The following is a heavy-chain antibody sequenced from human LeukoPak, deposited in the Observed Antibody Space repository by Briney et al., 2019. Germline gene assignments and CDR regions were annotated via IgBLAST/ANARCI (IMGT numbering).Heavy chain of an antibody. D-gene: IGHD2-2*01. Sequence: SETLSLTCTGSGGSISSYYWSWIRQPPGKGLEWIGYIYYSGSTNYNPSLKSRVAISVDTSKNQFSLKLSSVTAADTAVYYCASLEVPAYYFDYWGQGTLVTVSS. V-gene: IGHV4-59*08. J-gene: IGHJ4*02. CDR2: IYYSGST. CDR1: GGSISSYY. CDR3: ASLEVPAYYFDY.